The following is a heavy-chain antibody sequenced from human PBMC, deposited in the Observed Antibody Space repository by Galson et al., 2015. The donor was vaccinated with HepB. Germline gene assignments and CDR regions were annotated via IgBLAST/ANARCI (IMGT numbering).Heavy chain of an antibody. CDR1: GFTFSDYY. CDR2: ISTTGSCT. CDR3: ARASSQFTSSSTLGF. V-gene: IGHV3-11*05. D-gene: IGHD6-6*01. Sequence: SLRLSCAASGFTFSDYYINWIRQAPGKGLEWVSYISTTGSCTNYAGPVRGRFTISRDNGNNSLYLQMNGLRVEDTAVYYCARASSQFTSSSTLGFWGQGTLVTVSS. J-gene: IGHJ4*02.